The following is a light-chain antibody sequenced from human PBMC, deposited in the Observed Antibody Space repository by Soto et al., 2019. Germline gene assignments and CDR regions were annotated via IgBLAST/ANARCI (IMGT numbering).Light chain of an antibody. J-gene: IGKJ1*01. Sequence: EIVMTQSPDTLSVSPGERATLSCRASQSIGSNLAWYQQKPGQAPRLLIYAASIRATDFPARFSGSGSGTEFTLTISGLQSDDFAVDFCQQYNNWPPWTFGHGTKVEIK. V-gene: IGKV3-15*01. CDR3: QQYNNWPPWT. CDR2: AAS. CDR1: QSIGSN.